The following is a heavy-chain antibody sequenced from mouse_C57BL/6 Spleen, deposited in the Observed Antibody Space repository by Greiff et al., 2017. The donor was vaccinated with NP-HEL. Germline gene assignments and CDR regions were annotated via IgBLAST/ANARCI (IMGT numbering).Heavy chain of an antibody. Sequence: EVKVVESGGGLVKPGGSLKLSCAASGFTFSSYAMSWVRQTPEKRLEWVATISDGGSYTYYPDNVKGRFTISRDNAKNNLYLQMSHLKSEDTAMYYCARDGAGTYYAMDYWGQGTSVTVSS. D-gene: IGHD4-1*01. V-gene: IGHV5-4*01. CDR3: ARDGAGTYYAMDY. J-gene: IGHJ4*01. CDR2: ISDGGSYT. CDR1: GFTFSSYA.